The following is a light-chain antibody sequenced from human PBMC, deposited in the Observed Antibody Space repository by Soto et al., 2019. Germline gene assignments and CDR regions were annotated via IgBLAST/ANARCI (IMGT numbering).Light chain of an antibody. CDR2: AAS. J-gene: IGKJ1*01. V-gene: IGKV1-39*01. CDR1: ETISTC. CDR3: QQYDGYSGT. Sequence: DIQMTQSPVSLSASVGERVTITCRASETISTCINWYQQRPGKAPKVLIFAASSLQSGVPSRFSGSGSGTEFTLTINTLQPEDFATYYCQQYDGYSGTFGQGTKVDIK.